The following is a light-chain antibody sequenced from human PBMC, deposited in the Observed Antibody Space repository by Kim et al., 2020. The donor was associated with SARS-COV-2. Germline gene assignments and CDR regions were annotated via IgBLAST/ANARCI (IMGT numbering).Light chain of an antibody. CDR2: EVS. CDR1: QPLIHGDGKTY. J-gene: IGKJ4*01. V-gene: IGKV2D-29*01. Sequence: DLVLTQTPLSLSVTLGQPPSISCKPTQPLIHGDGKTYLHWYLQKPGQPPQLLIYEVSNRFSGVPDRFSGGGSGTYFTLKISRVEAEDVGVYYCMQTIQLPLTFGGGTKVDIK. CDR3: MQTIQLPLT.